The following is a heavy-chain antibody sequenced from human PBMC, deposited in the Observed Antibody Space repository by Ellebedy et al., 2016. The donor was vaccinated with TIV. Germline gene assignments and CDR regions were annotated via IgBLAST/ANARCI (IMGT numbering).Heavy chain of an antibody. Sequence: AASVKVSCKASGYTFMSYSIAWVRQALGQGLEWMGWISGYSANTNYAQKFQGRVTMTTDTSTSTAYMELRSLRSDDTAVYYCARDGISSGPTYGYFYWGQGTLVTVSS. D-gene: IGHD3-22*01. J-gene: IGHJ4*02. CDR2: ISGYSANT. CDR1: GYTFMSYS. V-gene: IGHV1-18*01. CDR3: ARDGISSGPTYGYFY.